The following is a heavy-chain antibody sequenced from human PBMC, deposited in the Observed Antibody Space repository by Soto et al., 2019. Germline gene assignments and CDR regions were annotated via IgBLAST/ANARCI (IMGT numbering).Heavy chain of an antibody. D-gene: IGHD2-21*01. CDR1: GFTFSSYA. CDR3: ARRIPFGYGMDV. J-gene: IGHJ6*02. V-gene: IGHV3-64*01. CDR2: ITSNGGNT. Sequence: GGSLRLSCAASGFTFSSYAMHWVRQAPGKGLEYVSVITSNGGNTDYASSVKGRFTISRDNSKNTLYLQMGSLRAEDMAVYYCARRIPFGYGMDVWSQGTKDTVSS.